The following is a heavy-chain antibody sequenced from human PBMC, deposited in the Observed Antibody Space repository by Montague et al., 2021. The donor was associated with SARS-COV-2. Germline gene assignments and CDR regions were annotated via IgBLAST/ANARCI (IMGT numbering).Heavy chain of an antibody. CDR2: IYYSGST. D-gene: IGHD4-11*01. Sequence: SETLSLTCSVSGDSISNYSWSWVRQSPGRGLEWFGYIYYSGSTNYNPSLTSRVTISVDTSKNQVSLKLTSVTAADTAVYYCARHLRVTTVTSHMYHYAMDVWGQGTTVTVSS. CDR3: ARHLRVTTVTSHMYHYAMDV. J-gene: IGHJ6*02. CDR1: GDSISNYS. V-gene: IGHV4-59*08.